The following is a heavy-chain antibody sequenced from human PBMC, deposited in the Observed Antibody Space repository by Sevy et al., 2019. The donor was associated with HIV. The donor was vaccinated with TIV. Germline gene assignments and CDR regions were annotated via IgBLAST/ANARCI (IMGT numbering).Heavy chain of an antibody. CDR1: GYTFTSYG. V-gene: IGHV1-18*01. CDR2: ISAYNGNT. Sequence: ASVKVSCKASGYTFTSYGISWVRQAPGQGLEWMGWISAYNGNTNYAQKLQGRVTMTTDTSTSTAYMELRSLGSDDTAVYYCARGRYVVVTDHNWFDPWGQGTLVTGSS. J-gene: IGHJ5*02. D-gene: IGHD2-21*02. CDR3: ARGRYVVVTDHNWFDP.